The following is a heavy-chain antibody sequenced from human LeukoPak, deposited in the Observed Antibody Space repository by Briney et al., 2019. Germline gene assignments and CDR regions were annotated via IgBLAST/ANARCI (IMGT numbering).Heavy chain of an antibody. D-gene: IGHD3-3*01. CDR2: IYYSGST. CDR1: GGSISSYY. Sequence: SETLSLTCTVSGGSISSYYWSRIRQPPGKGLEWIGYIYYSGSTNYNPSLKGRVTISVDTSKNQFSLKLSSVTAADTAVYYCARGGYDFWSGSGFSFDYWGQGTLVTVSS. CDR3: ARGGYDFWSGSGFSFDY. J-gene: IGHJ4*02. V-gene: IGHV4-59*12.